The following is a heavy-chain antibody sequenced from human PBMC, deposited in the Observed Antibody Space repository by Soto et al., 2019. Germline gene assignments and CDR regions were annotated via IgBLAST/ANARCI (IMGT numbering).Heavy chain of an antibody. J-gene: IGHJ6*02. CDR3: ARGKGMEENYYYHGMDV. CDR1: VYSFSTYS. V-gene: IGHV1-3*01. Sequence: ASVKVSCKASVYSFSTYSMHCVRQAPGQGLEWMGWINGANGNTRYSQKFKDRVSISRDTPASTGYMELSSLRSEDTAVYYCARGKGMEENYYYHGMDVWGPGTTVTVSS. D-gene: IGHD1-1*01. CDR2: INGANGNT.